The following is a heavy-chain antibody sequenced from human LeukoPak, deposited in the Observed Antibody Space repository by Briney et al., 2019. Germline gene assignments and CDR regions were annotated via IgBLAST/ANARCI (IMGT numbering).Heavy chain of an antibody. Sequence: GGSLRLSCAASGFTFSSYGMHWVRQAPGKGLEWVAVISYDGSNKYYADSVKGRFTISRDNSKNTLYLQMNSLRAEDTAVYYCAKEYSSSWYRSSAFFQHWGQGTLVTVSS. J-gene: IGHJ1*01. V-gene: IGHV3-30*18. CDR2: ISYDGSNK. CDR1: GFTFSSYG. CDR3: AKEYSSSWYRSSAFFQH. D-gene: IGHD6-13*01.